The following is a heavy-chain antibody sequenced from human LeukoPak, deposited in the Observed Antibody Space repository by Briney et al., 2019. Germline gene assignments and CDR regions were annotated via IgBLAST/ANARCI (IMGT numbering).Heavy chain of an antibody. V-gene: IGHV3-64D*09. CDR3: VKDRRFGVVEATWDC. J-gene: IGHJ1*01. Sequence: PGGSLRLSCSASGFTFSTYAMHWVRQAPGKGLEYVSGISSNGITTYHADSVKGRFTSSRDNSKNTLYLQMSSLRTEDTAVYYCVKDRRFGVVEATWDCWGQGTLVTVSS. CDR1: GFTFSTYA. CDR2: ISSNGITT. D-gene: IGHD1-26*01.